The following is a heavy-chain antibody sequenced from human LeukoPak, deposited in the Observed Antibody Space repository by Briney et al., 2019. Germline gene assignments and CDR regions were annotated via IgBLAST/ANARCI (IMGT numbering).Heavy chain of an antibody. CDR2: IKQDGSET. CDR3: ARRLPLNVVISGIDWFDP. D-gene: IGHD3-22*01. V-gene: IGHV3-7*01. J-gene: IGHJ5*02. CDR1: GFTFSSYW. Sequence: PGGSLRLSCAASGFTFSSYWMSWVRQAPGRGLEWVANIKQDGSETYSVDSVKGRFTISRDNAKNSLYLQMNSLRAEDTAVYYCARRLPLNVVISGIDWFDPWGQGTLVTVSS.